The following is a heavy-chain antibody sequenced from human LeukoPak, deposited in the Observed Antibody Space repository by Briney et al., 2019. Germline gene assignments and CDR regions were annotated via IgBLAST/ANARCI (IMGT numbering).Heavy chain of an antibody. CDR3: ARGGGWFGELLSPFDY. D-gene: IGHD3-10*01. CDR2: IYYSGST. CDR1: GGSISSYY. J-gene: IGHJ4*02. V-gene: IGHV4-59*01. Sequence: SETLSLTCTVSGGSISSYYWSWIRQPPGKGLEWIGYIYYSGSTNYNPSLKSRVTISVDTSKNQFSLKLSSVTAADTAVYYCARGGGWFGELLSPFDYWGQGTLVTVSS.